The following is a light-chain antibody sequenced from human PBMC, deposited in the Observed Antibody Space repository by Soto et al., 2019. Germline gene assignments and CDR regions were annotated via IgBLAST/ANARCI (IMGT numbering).Light chain of an antibody. V-gene: IGKV3-20*01. CDR1: QSVSSSY. J-gene: IGKJ3*01. CDR2: GAS. CDR3: QQDGSSPIFA. Sequence: EIVLTQSPGTLSLSPGERATLSCRASQSVSSSYLAWYQQKPGQAPRLLLYGASGRATGIPDRFSGSGSGTDFTLTISRLEPDDFAVYYCQQDGSSPIFAFGPGTKVDIK.